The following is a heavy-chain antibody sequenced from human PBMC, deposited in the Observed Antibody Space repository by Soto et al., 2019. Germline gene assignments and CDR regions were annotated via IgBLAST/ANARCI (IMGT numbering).Heavy chain of an antibody. CDR2: IMHIFGTA. D-gene: IGHD5-18*01. CDR3: ARVGGYGPGRYFDY. J-gene: IGHJ4*02. V-gene: IGHV1-69*01. CDR1: GGTFSSYA. Sequence: QVQLVQSGAEVKKPGSSVKVSCKASGGTFSSYAISWVRQAPGQGLEWMGGIMHIFGTANYAQKFQGRVTLTADESTSTAYMELSSLRSEDTAVYYCARVGGYGPGRYFDYWGQGTLVTVSS.